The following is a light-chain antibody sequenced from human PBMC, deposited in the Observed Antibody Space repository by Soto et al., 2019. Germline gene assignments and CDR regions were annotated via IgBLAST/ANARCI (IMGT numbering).Light chain of an antibody. Sequence: QSVLTQPASVSGSPGQSINISCTGTSSDVGGYNYVSWYQQHPGKAPKFMIYDVSNRPSGVSNRFSGSKSGNTASLTISGLQAEDEADYYCSSYTTSNTRQIVFGTRTKLTVL. CDR3: SSYTTSNTRQIV. CDR1: SSDVGGYNY. V-gene: IGLV2-14*01. CDR2: DVS. J-gene: IGLJ1*01.